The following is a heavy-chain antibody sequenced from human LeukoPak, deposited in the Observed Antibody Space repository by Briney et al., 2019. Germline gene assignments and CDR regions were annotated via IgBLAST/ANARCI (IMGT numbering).Heavy chain of an antibody. Sequence: GGSLRLSCAASGFTFSSYSMNWVRQAPGKGLEWVSSISSSSSYIYYADSVKGRFTISRDNAKNSLYLQMNSLRAEDTAVYYCARETTVVTPWYFDYWGQGTLVTVSS. J-gene: IGHJ4*02. CDR2: ISSSSSYI. D-gene: IGHD4-23*01. CDR3: ARETTVVTPWYFDY. V-gene: IGHV3-21*01. CDR1: GFTFSSYS.